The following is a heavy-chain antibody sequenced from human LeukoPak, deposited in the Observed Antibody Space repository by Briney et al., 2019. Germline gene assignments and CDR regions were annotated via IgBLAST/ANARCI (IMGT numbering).Heavy chain of an antibody. CDR3: ARAILVVITEIDY. V-gene: IGHV3-30-3*01. CDR1: GFTFSSYA. CDR2: ISYDGSRK. D-gene: IGHD3-22*01. J-gene: IGHJ4*02. Sequence: PGGSLRLSCAASGFTFSSYAMHWVRPAPGKGLEWVAVISYDGSRKYYADSVKGRFTISRDNSKNTLYLQMNSLRAEDTAVYYCARAILVVITEIDYWGQGTLVTVSS.